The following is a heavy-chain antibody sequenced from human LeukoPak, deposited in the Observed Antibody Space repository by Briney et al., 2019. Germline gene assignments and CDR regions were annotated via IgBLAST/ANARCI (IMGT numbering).Heavy chain of an antibody. D-gene: IGHD5-24*01. CDR3: AKDSHGYPTSVDY. Sequence: SGGSLRLSCAASGFTFDDYAMHWVRQAPGKGLEWVSGISWNSGSIGYADSVKGRFTISRDNAKNSLYLQMNSLRAEDTALYYCAKDSHGYPTSVDYWGQGTLVTVSS. CDR2: ISWNSGSI. V-gene: IGHV3-9*01. CDR1: GFTFDDYA. J-gene: IGHJ4*02.